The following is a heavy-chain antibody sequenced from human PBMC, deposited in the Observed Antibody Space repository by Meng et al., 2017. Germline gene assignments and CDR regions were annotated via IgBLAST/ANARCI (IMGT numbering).Heavy chain of an antibody. CDR2: MNPNSGNT. CDR3: ALGRFGELLVAYNWFDP. CDR1: GYTFTSND. D-gene: IGHD3-10*01. Sequence: QVQLVQLGAEVKKPGASGKVSCKASGYTFTSNDINWGRQATGQGLEWMGWMNPNSGNTGYAQKFQGRVTITRNTSISTAYMELSSLRSEDTAVYYYALGRFGELLVAYNWFDPWGQGTLVTVSS. V-gene: IGHV1-8*03. J-gene: IGHJ5*02.